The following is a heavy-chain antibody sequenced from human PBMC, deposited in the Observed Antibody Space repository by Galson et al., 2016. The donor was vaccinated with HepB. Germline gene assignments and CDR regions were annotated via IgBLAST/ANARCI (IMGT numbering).Heavy chain of an antibody. CDR3: ARVITMVRGILKQRDYYGMDV. CDR1: GFTFSTYG. J-gene: IGHJ6*04. V-gene: IGHV3-23*01. Sequence: SLRLSCAAPGFTFSTYGMSWVRQAPGKGLEWVSVISGSGGSTYYADSVKGRFTISRDNSKNTLYLQMNSLRAEDTAVYYCARVITMVRGILKQRDYYGMDVWGKGTTVTVSS. CDR2: ISGSGGST. D-gene: IGHD3-10*01.